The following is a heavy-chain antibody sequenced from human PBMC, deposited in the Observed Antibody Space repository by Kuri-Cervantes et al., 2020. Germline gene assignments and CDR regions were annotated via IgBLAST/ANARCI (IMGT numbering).Heavy chain of an antibody. J-gene: IGHJ4*02. CDR1: GYTFTSYA. D-gene: IGHD7-27*01. Sequence: ASVKVSCKASGYTFTSYAMNWVRQAPGQGLEWMGWISAYNGNTNYAQKLQGRVTMTTDTSTSTAYMELRSLRSDDTAVYYCALRRANWGSSSLDYWGQGTLVTVSS. CDR3: ALRRANWGSSSLDY. CDR2: ISAYNGNT. V-gene: IGHV1-18*01.